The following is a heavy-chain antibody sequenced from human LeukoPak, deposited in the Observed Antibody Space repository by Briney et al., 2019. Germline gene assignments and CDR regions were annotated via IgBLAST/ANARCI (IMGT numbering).Heavy chain of an antibody. V-gene: IGHV5-51*01. CDR3: ARHFRITMVRGVIIANWFDP. J-gene: IGHJ5*02. CDR2: IYPGDSDT. CDR1: GYSFTSYW. Sequence: GESLKISGKGSGYSFTSYWIGWVRQLPGKGLEWMGIIYPGDSDTRYSPSFQGQVTISADKSISTAYLQWSSLKASDTAMYYCARHFRITMVRGVIIANWFDPWGQGTLVTVSS. D-gene: IGHD3-10*01.